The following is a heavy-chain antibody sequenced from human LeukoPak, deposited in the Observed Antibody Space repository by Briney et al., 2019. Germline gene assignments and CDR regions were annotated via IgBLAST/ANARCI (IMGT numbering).Heavy chain of an antibody. V-gene: IGHV3-33*06. CDR3: AKDAQRGFDYSNSLEH. CDR1: GFTFSHFG. D-gene: IGHD4-11*01. CDR2: IWSDATNQ. J-gene: IGHJ5*02. Sequence: PGTSLRLSCEASGFTFSHFGMHWVRQAPGKGLEWVAVIWSDATNQYYADSVKGRFTISRDNFKRTVSLEMNSLRAEDTAVYYYAKDAQRGFDYSNSLEHWGQGSLVIVSS.